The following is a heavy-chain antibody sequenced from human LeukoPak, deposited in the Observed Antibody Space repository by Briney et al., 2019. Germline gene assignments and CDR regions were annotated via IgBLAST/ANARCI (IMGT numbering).Heavy chain of an antibody. CDR3: ARVSAITGATGALDF. CDR2: IRKKPNSYPT. V-gene: IGHV3-72*01. CDR1: GFTFSDHF. J-gene: IGHJ3*01. Sequence: GGSLRLSCAASGFTFSDHFMDWVRQAPGKGLEWGGRIRKKPNSYPTEYAASVKGRFTISRDDSKNSLYLQTNSLEAEDTGVYYCARVSAITGATGALDFWAQGAMVTVSS. D-gene: IGHD1-20*01.